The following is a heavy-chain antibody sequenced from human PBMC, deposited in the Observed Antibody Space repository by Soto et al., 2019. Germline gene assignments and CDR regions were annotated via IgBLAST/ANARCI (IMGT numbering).Heavy chain of an antibody. J-gene: IGHJ5*01. CDR1: GGSISSGGYY. Sequence: QVQLQESGPGLVKPPQTLSLTCTVSGGSISSGGYYWSWIRQHPGKGLEWIGYSYYTGSTYYNPSLKSRVTISVDTSKNQFSLKLSSVTAADTAMYYCARAAKYYYHYDSWGQGTLVTVSS. V-gene: IGHV4-31*03. D-gene: IGHD3-10*01. CDR3: ARAAKYYYHYDS. CDR2: SYYTGST.